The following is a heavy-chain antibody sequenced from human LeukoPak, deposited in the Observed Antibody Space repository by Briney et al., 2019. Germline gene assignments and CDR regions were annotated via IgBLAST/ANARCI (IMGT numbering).Heavy chain of an antibody. CDR1: GYSISSGCY. Sequence: HPSETLSLTCAVSGYSISSGCYWGWIRQPPGKGLEWIGNIYHSGSTYKNPSLKSRVTISLDTSKNQFSLSLSSVAAALTARCYCARLSGAPIRHPIYHFHYRGQGTLVTVSS. D-gene: IGHD2-2*02. CDR2: IYHSGST. V-gene: IGHV4-38-2*01. J-gene: IGHJ4*02. CDR3: ARLSGAPIRHPIYHFHY.